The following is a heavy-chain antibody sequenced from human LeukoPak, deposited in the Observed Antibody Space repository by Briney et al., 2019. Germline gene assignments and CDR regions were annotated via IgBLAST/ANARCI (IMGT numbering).Heavy chain of an antibody. V-gene: IGHV4-34*01. CDR1: GGSFSGYY. CDR2: INHSGST. CDR3: ARGAYSYGHYYYYYYMDV. J-gene: IGHJ6*03. D-gene: IGHD5-18*01. Sequence: SETLSLTCAVYGGSFSGYYWSWIRQPPGKGLEWIGEINHSGSTNYNPSLKSRVTISVDTSKNQFSLKLSSATAADTAVYYCARGAYSYGHYYYYYYMDVWGKGTTVTVSS.